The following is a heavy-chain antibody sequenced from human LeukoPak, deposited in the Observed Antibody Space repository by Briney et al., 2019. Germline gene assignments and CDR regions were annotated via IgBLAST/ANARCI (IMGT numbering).Heavy chain of an antibody. V-gene: IGHV4-39*07. CDR1: GGSISSNRYY. Sequence: SETLSLTCTVSGGSISSNRYYWGWIRQPPGKGLEWIGTMYYSGSTYYNPPLKSRVTISVDTSKNQFSLKLSSVTAADTAVYYCARGSGVVTIPLDYWGQGTLVTVSS. J-gene: IGHJ4*02. CDR2: MYYSGST. CDR3: ARGSGVVTIPLDY. D-gene: IGHD4-23*01.